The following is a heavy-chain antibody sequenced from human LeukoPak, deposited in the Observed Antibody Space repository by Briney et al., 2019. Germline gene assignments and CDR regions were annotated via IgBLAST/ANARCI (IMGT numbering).Heavy chain of an antibody. Sequence: SETLSLTCAVYGGPFSGYYWSWIRQPPGKGLEWFGETNHSGSTNYNPSLKSRVTISVDTSKNQFSLKLSSVTAADTAVYYCARGRIAAAGTRGYWYFDLWGRGTLVTVSS. V-gene: IGHV4-34*01. CDR1: GGPFSGYY. J-gene: IGHJ2*01. CDR2: TNHSGST. D-gene: IGHD6-13*01. CDR3: ARGRIAAAGTRGYWYFDL.